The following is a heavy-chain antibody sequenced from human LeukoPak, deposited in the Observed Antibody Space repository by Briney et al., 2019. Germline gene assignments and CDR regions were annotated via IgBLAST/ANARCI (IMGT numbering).Heavy chain of an antibody. Sequence: GGSLRLSCAASRSTFSSYWMHWVRQAPGKGLEWVSRINSEGSITNYADSVKGRFTISRDNAKNTLYLQMNSLRAEDTAVYFCAREMKLFGTDRGAFDIWGQGTMVTVSS. D-gene: IGHD3-10*02. J-gene: IGHJ3*02. V-gene: IGHV3-74*01. CDR3: AREMKLFGTDRGAFDI. CDR2: INSEGSIT. CDR1: RSTFSSYW.